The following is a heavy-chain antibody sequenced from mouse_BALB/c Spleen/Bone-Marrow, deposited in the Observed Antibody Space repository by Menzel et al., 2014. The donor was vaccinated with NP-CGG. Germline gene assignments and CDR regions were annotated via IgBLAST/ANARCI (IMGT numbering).Heavy chain of an antibody. D-gene: IGHD2-4*01. CDR3: ARGAMITTGYFDY. J-gene: IGHJ2*01. CDR2: IYYSGTI. V-gene: IGHV3-5*02. CDR1: GISITTGNYR. Sequence: EVQLQQSGPGLVKPSQTVSLTCTVTGISITTGNYRWSWIRHFPGNKLEWIGYIYYSGTITYNPSLTSRTTITRDTSKNQFFLEMNYLTAEDTATYYGARGAMITTGYFDYWGQGTTLTVSS.